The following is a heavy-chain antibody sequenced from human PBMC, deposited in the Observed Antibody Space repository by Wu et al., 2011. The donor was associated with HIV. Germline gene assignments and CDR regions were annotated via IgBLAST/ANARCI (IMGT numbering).Heavy chain of an antibody. CDR3: ALRTRAGSGSDY. V-gene: IGHV1-69*08. CDR1: GDTFSSFT. CDR2: IIPIFGTA. Sequence: QVQLMQSGADVKKPGSSVKISCGASGGASGDTFSSFTFSWVRQAPGQGLEWMGRIIPIFGTANYAQKFQGRVTITADKSTSTAYMELSSLRSEDTAVYYCALRTRAGSGSDYWGQGTLVTVSS. D-gene: IGHD3-10*01. J-gene: IGHJ4*02.